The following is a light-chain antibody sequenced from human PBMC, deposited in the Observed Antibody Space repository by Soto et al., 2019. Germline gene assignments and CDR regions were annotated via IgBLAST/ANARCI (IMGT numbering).Light chain of an antibody. CDR3: SSYTSSSPYV. CDR2: DVS. CDR1: SSDVGGHNY. J-gene: IGLJ1*01. V-gene: IGLV2-14*01. Sequence: QSALTQPASVSGSPGQSITISCTGTSSDVGGHNYVSWYQQYPGKAPKLMIYDVSNRPSGVSNRFSGSKSGNTASLTISGLQAEDEADYYCSSYTSSSPYVFGTGTKLTVL.